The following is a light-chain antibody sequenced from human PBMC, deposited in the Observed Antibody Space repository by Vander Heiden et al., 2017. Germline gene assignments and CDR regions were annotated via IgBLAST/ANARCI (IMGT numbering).Light chain of an antibody. CDR1: SSDVGSYNL. CDR2: EVS. Sequence: QSALTHPAPVSGSPGQSTTISCPGPSSDVGSYNLVPWYQQHPGKAPTLLISEVSKRPSGVSNRFSGSKSGNTASLTISGLQAEDGADYYCCSYAGSSTVFGGGTKLTVL. CDR3: CSYAGSSTV. V-gene: IGLV2-23*02. J-gene: IGLJ2*01.